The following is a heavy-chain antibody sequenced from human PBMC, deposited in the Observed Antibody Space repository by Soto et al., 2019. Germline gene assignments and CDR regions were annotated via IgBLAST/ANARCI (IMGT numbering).Heavy chain of an antibody. Sequence: QVQLVESGGGVVQPGRSLRLSCAASGFTFSSYGMHWVRQAPGKGLEWVAGIWYAGSNKYYADSVKGRFTISRDNSKNTLYLQMNSLRAEDTAVYYCARDRGVIAAAIRVYYGMDVWGKGTTVTVSS. J-gene: IGHJ6*04. D-gene: IGHD6-13*01. CDR2: IWYAGSNK. V-gene: IGHV3-33*01. CDR3: ARDRGVIAAAIRVYYGMDV. CDR1: GFTFSSYG.